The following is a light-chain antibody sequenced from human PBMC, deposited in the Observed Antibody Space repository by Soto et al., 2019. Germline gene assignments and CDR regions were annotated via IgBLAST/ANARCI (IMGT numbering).Light chain of an antibody. J-gene: IGKJ1*01. V-gene: IGKV3-15*01. CDR3: QEYNTWPWT. Sequence: TVMTQSPATLSVSPGERATLSCRASQSVNSNLAWYQQKLGQAPRVLIYGASTRATGIPARFSGSGSGTEFILTISSLQSEDFALYYCQEYNTWPWTFGQGTKVDIK. CDR2: GAS. CDR1: QSVNSN.